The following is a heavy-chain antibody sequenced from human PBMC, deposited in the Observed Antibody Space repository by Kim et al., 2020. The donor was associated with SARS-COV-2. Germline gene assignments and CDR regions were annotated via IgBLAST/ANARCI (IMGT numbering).Heavy chain of an antibody. D-gene: IGHD4-4*01. Sequence: GGSLRLSCVASGFTFSSYVMHWVRQAPGEGLVWVSRIPPGGRGAAYADSVKGRFTSSRDNAENTVYLQLNSLRAEDTAVYYCARDSGTITTHDGFLDLWG. J-gene: IGHJ2*01. V-gene: IGHV3-74*01. CDR3: ARDSGTITTHDGFLDL. CDR1: GFTFSSYV. CDR2: IPPGGRGA.